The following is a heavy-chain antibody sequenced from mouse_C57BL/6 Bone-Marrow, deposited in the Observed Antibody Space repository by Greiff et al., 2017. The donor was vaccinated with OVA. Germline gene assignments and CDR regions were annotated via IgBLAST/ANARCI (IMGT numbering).Heavy chain of an antibody. V-gene: IGHV5-15*01. CDR1: GFTFSDYG. Sequence: EVKLVESGGGLVQPGGSLKLSCAASGFTFSDYGMAWVRQAPRKGPEWVAFISNLAYSIYYADTVTGRFTISRENAKNTLYLEMSSLRSEDTAMYYCARGGLLSFAYWGQGTLVTVSA. CDR2: ISNLAYSI. D-gene: IGHD2-10*01. J-gene: IGHJ3*01. CDR3: ARGGLLSFAY.